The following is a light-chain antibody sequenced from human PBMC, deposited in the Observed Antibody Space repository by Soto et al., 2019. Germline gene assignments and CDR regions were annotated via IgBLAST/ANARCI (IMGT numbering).Light chain of an antibody. CDR2: AAS. CDR3: QQSYSTPPT. CDR1: QSISSY. V-gene: IGKV1-39*01. J-gene: IGKJ2*01. Sequence: DIPMTQSPSSLSESVGDRVTITCRASQSISSYLNWYQQKPGKAPKLLIYAASSLQSGVPSRFSGSGSGTDFTLTISSLQPEDFATYYCQQSYSTPPTFGQGTKLEIK.